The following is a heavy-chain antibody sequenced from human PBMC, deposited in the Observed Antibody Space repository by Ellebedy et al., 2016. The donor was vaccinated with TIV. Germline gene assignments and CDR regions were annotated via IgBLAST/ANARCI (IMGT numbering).Heavy chain of an antibody. J-gene: IGHJ3*02. CDR2: ISYDGSNK. V-gene: IGHV3-30-3*01. CDR3: ARAGGEDTAMVTGAFDI. CDR1: GFTFSSYA. Sequence: GGSLRLXXAASGFTFSSYAMHWVRQAPGKGLEWVAVISYDGSNKYYADSVKGRFTISRDNSKNTLYLQMNSLRAEDTAVYYCARAGGEDTAMVTGAFDIWGQGTMVTVSS. D-gene: IGHD5-18*01.